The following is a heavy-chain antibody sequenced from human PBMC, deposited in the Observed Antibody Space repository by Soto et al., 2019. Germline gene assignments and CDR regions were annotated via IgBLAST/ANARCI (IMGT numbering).Heavy chain of an antibody. J-gene: IGHJ4*02. CDR2: IYPGDSDT. CDR3: ARHYDSSGYYYVFTPSIDY. V-gene: IGHV5-51*01. CDR1: GYSFTSYW. Sequence: GESLKISCKGSGYSFTSYWIGWVRQMPGKGLEWMGIIYPGDSDTRYSPSFQGQVTISADKSISTAYLQRSSLKASDTAMYYCARHYDSSGYYYVFTPSIDYWGQGTLVTVSS. D-gene: IGHD3-22*01.